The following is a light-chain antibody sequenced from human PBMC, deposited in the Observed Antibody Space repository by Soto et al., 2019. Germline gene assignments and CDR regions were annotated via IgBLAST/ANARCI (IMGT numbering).Light chain of an antibody. CDR1: QDINAY. J-gene: IGKJ1*01. Sequence: DIQLTQSPSSLSVSVGDRVTITCQASQDINAYLNWYQQKPGKAPKLLIYAASTLQSGVPSRFSGSGSGTDFTLTISSLQPDDFATFYCQHYNSYSRTFGQGTKVDIK. V-gene: IGKV1-9*01. CDR3: QHYNSYSRT. CDR2: AAS.